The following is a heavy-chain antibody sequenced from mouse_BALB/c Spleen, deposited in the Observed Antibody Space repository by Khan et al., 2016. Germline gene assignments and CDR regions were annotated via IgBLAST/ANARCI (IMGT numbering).Heavy chain of an antibody. J-gene: IGHJ3*01. Sequence: EVQLQESGPGLVKPSQSLSLTCSVTGYSITSGYYWNWIRQFPGNKLEWMGYISYDGYNDYHPSLKNRISITRDTSKNQFFLKLSSVTTEDTATYYCARGVYDGWFAYWGQGTLVTVSA. D-gene: IGHD2-14*01. CDR1: GYSITSGYY. CDR2: ISYDGYN. V-gene: IGHV3-6*02. CDR3: ARGVYDGWFAY.